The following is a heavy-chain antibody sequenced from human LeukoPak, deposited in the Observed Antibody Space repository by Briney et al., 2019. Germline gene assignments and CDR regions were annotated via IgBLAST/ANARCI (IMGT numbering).Heavy chain of an antibody. V-gene: IGHV3-74*01. D-gene: IGHD3-22*01. CDR1: GFTFSSYW. J-gene: IGHJ4*02. CDR2: INSDGSST. Sequence: GGSLRLSCAASGFTFSSYWMHWVRQAPGKGLVWVSRINSDGSSTSYADSVKGRFTISRDNAKNTLYLQMNSLGAGDTAVYYCAREGYYDSTFDYWGQGTLVTVSS. CDR3: AREGYYDSTFDY.